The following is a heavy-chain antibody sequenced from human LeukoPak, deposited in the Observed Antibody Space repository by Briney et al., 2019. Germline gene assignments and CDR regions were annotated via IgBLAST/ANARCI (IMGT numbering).Heavy chain of an antibody. Sequence: APVKVSCKASGYTFTSYEINWVRQATGQGLEWMGWMNPNSGNTGYAQKFQGRVTMTRNTSISTAYMELSSLRSEDTAVYYCARANIVVVPAAEMYYYYYYMDVWGQRDHGHRLL. CDR2: MNPNSGNT. CDR1: GYTFTSYE. V-gene: IGHV1-8*01. D-gene: IGHD2-2*01. CDR3: ARANIVVVPAAEMYYYYYYMDV. J-gene: IGHJ6*03.